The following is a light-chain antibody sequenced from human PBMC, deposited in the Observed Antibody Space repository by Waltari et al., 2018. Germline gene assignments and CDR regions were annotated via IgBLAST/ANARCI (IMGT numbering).Light chain of an antibody. CDR1: QSVTSIS. CDR3: QQYDGEVVT. Sequence: EIVLTQSPGTLSLSPGERATLSCRASQSVTSISLTWYQHKLVQAPRLLIYGTSSRATGIPDRFSCSGSGTDFTLTISRMEPEDFAVYYCQQYDGEVVTFGGGTKVEI. J-gene: IGKJ4*01. V-gene: IGKV3-20*01. CDR2: GTS.